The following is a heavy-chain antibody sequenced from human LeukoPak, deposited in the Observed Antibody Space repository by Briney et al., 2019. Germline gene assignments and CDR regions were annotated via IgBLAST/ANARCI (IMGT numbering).Heavy chain of an antibody. Sequence: PGGSLRLSCAVSGITFRNDWMHWVRQAPGKGLVWVSRISSDGSSVGYADAVKGRFTISRDSAKNTLYLQMNSLRADDTAVYYCARDAWEGYSSSWDLFDYWGQGTLVTVSS. V-gene: IGHV3-74*01. J-gene: IGHJ4*02. D-gene: IGHD6-13*01. CDR1: GITFRNDW. CDR3: ARDAWEGYSSSWDLFDY. CDR2: ISSDGSSV.